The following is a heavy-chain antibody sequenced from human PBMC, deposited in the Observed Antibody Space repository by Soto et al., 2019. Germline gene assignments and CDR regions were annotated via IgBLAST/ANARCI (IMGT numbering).Heavy chain of an antibody. V-gene: IGHV4-4*02. D-gene: IGHD3-22*01. Sequence: SETLSLTCAVSGGSISSSNWWSWVRQPPGKGLEWIGEIYHSGSTNCNPSLKSRVTISVDKSKNQFSLKLSSVTAADTAVYYCARQDHYYDSSGQIWFGAFDIWGQGTMVTVSS. CDR3: ARQDHYYDSSGQIWFGAFDI. CDR2: IYHSGST. CDR1: GGSISSSNW. J-gene: IGHJ3*02.